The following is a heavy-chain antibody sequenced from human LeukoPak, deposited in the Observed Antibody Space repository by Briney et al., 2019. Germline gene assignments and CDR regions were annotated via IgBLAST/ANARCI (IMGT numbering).Heavy chain of an antibody. CDR1: GGSISVSY. CDR3: ARRGYSYYGMDV. Sequence: SETLSLTCTISGGSISVSYWSWLRQPPGKGLEWIGYSYSSGSTNYNPSLKSRVTITVDTSKNQFSLKLISVTAADTAVYYCARRGYSYYGMDVWGQGTTVTVSS. J-gene: IGHJ6*02. CDR2: SYSSGST. V-gene: IGHV4-59*08.